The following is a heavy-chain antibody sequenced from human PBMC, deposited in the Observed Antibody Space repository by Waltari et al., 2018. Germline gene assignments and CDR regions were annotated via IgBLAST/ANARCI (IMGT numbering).Heavy chain of an antibody. V-gene: IGHV3-9*03. D-gene: IGHD7-27*01. CDR2: ISWNSGDI. J-gene: IGHJ3*02. CDR1: GFTFDEYA. CDR3: ARTGERYTFDM. Sequence: ELLLVESGGGLVQPGRPLRLSCSASGFTFDEYAMPWVRQAPGRGLEWVSGISWNSGDIGYADSVKGRFTISRDNAKNSLFLQMDSLSAEDMAFYYCARTGERYTFDMWGQGTMVIVSS.